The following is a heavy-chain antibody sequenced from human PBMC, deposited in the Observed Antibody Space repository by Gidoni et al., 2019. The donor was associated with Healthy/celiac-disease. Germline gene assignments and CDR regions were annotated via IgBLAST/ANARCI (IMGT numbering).Heavy chain of an antibody. CDR2: IYYSGST. D-gene: IGHD2-2*01. CDR1: GGSISSYY. Sequence: QVQLQESGPGLVKPSETLSLTCTVSGGSISSYYWSWIRQPPGKGLEWIGYIYYSGSTNYNPSLKSRVTISVDTSKNQFSLKLSSVTAADTAVYYCARGPPCISTSCYETMRAAAGTLSYWYFDLWGRGTLVTVSS. CDR3: ARGPPCISTSCYETMRAAAGTLSYWYFDL. J-gene: IGHJ2*01. V-gene: IGHV4-59*01.